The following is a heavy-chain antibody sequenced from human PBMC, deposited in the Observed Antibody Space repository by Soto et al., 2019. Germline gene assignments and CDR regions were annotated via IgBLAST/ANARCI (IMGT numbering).Heavy chain of an antibody. J-gene: IGHJ4*02. V-gene: IGHV3-48*02. Sequence: PGGSLRLSCAASGFTFSSHTMNWVRQAPGKGLEWVSYISSSSSAIYYADSVRGRFTISRDNAKNSLFLQMNSLRDEDTAVYYCARDSCRNTSCAANYWGQGTL. CDR3: ARDSCRNTSCAANY. CDR2: ISSSSSAI. D-gene: IGHD2-2*01. CDR1: GFTFSSHT.